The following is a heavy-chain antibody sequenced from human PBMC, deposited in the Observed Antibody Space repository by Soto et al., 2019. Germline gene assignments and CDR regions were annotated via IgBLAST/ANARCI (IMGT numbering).Heavy chain of an antibody. CDR1: GGSISSYY. V-gene: IGHV4-59*01. J-gene: IGHJ4*02. Sequence: SETLSLTCTVSGGSISSYYWSWIRQPPGKGLEWIGYIYYSGSTNYNPSLKSRVTISVDTSKNQFSLKLSSVTAADTAVYYCARYYDSSGSLDYWGQGTLVTVSS. D-gene: IGHD3-22*01. CDR2: IYYSGST. CDR3: ARYYDSSGSLDY.